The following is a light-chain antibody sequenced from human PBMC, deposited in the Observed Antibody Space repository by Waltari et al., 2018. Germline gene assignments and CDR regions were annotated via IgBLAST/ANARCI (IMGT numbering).Light chain of an antibody. V-gene: IGKV3-20*01. Sequence: EIVLTQSPGTLSSSPGESATLSCRASQSLSSTYLAWYQQKPGQAPRLLIYGASSRATGIPDRFSGSGSGTDFTLSISRLEPEDSAVYYCQQYGRSPYTFGQGTKLEIK. J-gene: IGKJ2*01. CDR1: QSLSSTY. CDR2: GAS. CDR3: QQYGRSPYT.